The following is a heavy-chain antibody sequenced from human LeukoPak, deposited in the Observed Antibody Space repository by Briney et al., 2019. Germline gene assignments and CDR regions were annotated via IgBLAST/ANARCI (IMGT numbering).Heavy chain of an antibody. CDR1: GGSISSSSYY. CDR2: IYYSGST. CDR3: ARHQVDSSPPLPGSLDY. J-gene: IGHJ4*02. D-gene: IGHD6-19*01. V-gene: IGHV4-39*01. Sequence: SETLSLTCTVSGGSISSSSYYWGWIRQPPGKGLEWIGSIYYSGSTYYNPSLKSRVTISVDTSKNQFSLKLSSVTAADTAVYYCARHQVDSSPPLPGSLDYWGQGTLVTVSS.